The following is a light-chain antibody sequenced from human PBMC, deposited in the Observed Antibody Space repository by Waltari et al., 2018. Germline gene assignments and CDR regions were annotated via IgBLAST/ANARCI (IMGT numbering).Light chain of an antibody. V-gene: IGKV3-15*01. CDR3: QQYSNWPLT. J-gene: IGKJ4*01. CDR2: GVS. CDR1: QSVRSD. Sequence: EIVLTQSPVTLSLSPGERATLSCGASQSVRSDFLAWYQQKPGQAPRLLIYGVSTRATGVPARFSGSGSGTEFTLIISSLQSEDFAVYFCQQYSNWPLTFGGGTKVQIK.